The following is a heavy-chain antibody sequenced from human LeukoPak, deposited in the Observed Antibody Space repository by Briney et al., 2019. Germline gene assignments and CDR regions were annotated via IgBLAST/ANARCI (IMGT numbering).Heavy chain of an antibody. CDR2: FRSKAYGGTT. CDR3: SRVRGGYRSGWYAGYFDY. CDR1: GFTFGDYA. J-gene: IGHJ4*02. D-gene: IGHD6-19*01. V-gene: IGHV3-49*03. Sequence: GVSLRLSCTTSGFTFGDYAMSWFRQAPGKGLEWVGFFRSKAYGGTTEYAASVKDRVTISRDDSQSIAYLQMNSLKTEDTAVYYCSRVRGGYRSGWYAGYFDYWGQGTLVTVSS.